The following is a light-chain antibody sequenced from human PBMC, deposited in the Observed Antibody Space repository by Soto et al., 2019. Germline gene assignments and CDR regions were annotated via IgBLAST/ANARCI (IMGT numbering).Light chain of an antibody. Sequence: DLQMTPSPSSLSASVGGRVTLTCQASQDISNYLNWYQQKPGKAPKLLIYDASNLETGVPSRFSGSGSGTDFTLTISCLQSEDFATYYCQQYYSYPWTFGQGTKVDIK. V-gene: IGKV1-33*01. CDR1: QDISNY. CDR2: DAS. CDR3: QQYYSYPWT. J-gene: IGKJ1*01.